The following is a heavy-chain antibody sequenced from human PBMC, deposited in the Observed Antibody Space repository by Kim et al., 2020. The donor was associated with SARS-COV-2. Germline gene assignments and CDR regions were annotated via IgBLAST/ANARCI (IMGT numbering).Heavy chain of an antibody. J-gene: IGHJ4*02. CDR2: ISYDGSNK. V-gene: IGHV3-30*18. D-gene: IGHD2-15*01. CDR3: AKDPYPLSRSHGGWPDY. Sequence: GGSLRLSCAASGFTFSSYGMHWVRQAPGKGLEWVAVISYDGSNKYYADSVKGRFTISRDNSKNTLYLQMNSLRAEYTAVYYCAKDPYPLSRSHGGWPDYWGQGTLVTVSS. CDR1: GFTFSSYG.